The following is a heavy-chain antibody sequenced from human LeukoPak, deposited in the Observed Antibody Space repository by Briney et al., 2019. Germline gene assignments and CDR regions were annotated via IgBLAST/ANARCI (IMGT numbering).Heavy chain of an antibody. CDR1: GYVFIRHW. J-gene: IGHJ6*03. Sequence: GESLKISCKASGYVFIRHWIGWVRQVPGKGLEWMGVIHPEYSYARYNPAFQGQVTLSVDESTSTAYLQLSSLKASDTAIYYCARQNHYYYYMDVWGRGTTVTVSS. CDR2: IHPEYSYA. CDR3: ARQNHYYYYMDV. V-gene: IGHV5-51*01.